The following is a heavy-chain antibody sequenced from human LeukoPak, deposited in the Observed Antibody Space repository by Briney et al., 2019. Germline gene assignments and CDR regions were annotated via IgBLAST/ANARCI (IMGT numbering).Heavy chain of an antibody. J-gene: IGHJ1*01. CDR1: GSTFSSYG. Sequence: GGSLRLSCAASGSTFSSYGMHWVRQAPDKGLEWVAFIHYTGLKANYADSVNGRFTISRDNSQNTVYLQMNNLRGEDTAVYYCAKDGGSRSFRYFRQWGQGTLVIVSS. CDR3: AKDGGSRSFRYFRQ. V-gene: IGHV3-30*02. CDR2: IHYTGLKA. D-gene: IGHD2-15*01.